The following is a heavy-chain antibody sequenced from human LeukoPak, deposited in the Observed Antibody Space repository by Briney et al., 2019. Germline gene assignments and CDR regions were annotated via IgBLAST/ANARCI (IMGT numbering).Heavy chain of an antibody. CDR1: GGSISSYY. CDR3: ARGYAYGPNYYFDY. CDR2: IYYSGST. D-gene: IGHD5-18*01. Sequence: SETLSLTCTVSGGSISSYYWSWIRQPPGKGLEWIGYIYYSGSTNYNPSLKSRVTISVDTSKNQFSLKLSSVTAADTASYYCARGYAYGPNYYFDYWGQGALVTVSS. V-gene: IGHV4-59*01. J-gene: IGHJ4*02.